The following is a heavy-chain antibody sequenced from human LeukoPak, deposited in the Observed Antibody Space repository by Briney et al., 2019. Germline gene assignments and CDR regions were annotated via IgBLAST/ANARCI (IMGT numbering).Heavy chain of an antibody. J-gene: IGHJ4*02. CDR1: GFTFSNYA. V-gene: IGHV3-23*01. CDR3: AKDGEPYDSSGYYYFSPIDY. Sequence: GGSLRLSCAASGFTFSNYAMNWVRQAPGKGLGWVSAISGSGGSTYYADSVKGRFTISRDNSKNTLYLQMNSLRAEDTAVYYCAKDGEPYDSSGYYYFSPIDYWGQGTLVTVSS. D-gene: IGHD3-22*01. CDR2: ISGSGGST.